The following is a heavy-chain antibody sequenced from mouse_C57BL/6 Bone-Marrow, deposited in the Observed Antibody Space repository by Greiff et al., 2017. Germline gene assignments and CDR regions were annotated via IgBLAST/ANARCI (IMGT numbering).Heavy chain of an antibody. Sequence: VQLQQSGAELARPGASVKMSCKASGYTFTTYTMHWVKQRPGQGLEWIGYINPGSGYTKYNQKFKDKATLTADKSSSTAYMQLSSLTSEDAAVYYYARGLDCVPMDYWGQGTSVTVSS. V-gene: IGHV1-4*01. D-gene: IGHD3-1*01. CDR1: GYTFTTYT. CDR2: INPGSGYT. J-gene: IGHJ4*01. CDR3: ARGLDCVPMDY.